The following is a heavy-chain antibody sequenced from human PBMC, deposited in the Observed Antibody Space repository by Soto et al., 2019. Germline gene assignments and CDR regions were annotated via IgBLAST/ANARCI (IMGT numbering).Heavy chain of an antibody. CDR2: ISAYNGNT. D-gene: IGHD2-2*01. J-gene: IGHJ4*02. CDR3: AITSPLSDCSSTGCYLDY. Sequence: ASVKVSCKASGYTFTSYGISWVRQAPGQGLEWMGWISAYNGNTNYAQKLQGRVTMTTDTSTSTAYMELRSLRSDDTAVYYCAITSPLSDCSSTGCYLDYWGQGTLVTVSS. V-gene: IGHV1-18*01. CDR1: GYTFTSYG.